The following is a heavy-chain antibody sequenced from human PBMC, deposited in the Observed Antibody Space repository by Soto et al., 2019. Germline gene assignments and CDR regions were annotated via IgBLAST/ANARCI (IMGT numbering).Heavy chain of an antibody. J-gene: IGHJ6*03. CDR2: IYSGGST. Sequence: EVQLVESGGGLVQPGGSLRLSCAASGFTVSSNYMSWVRQAPGKGLEWVSVIYSGGSTYYADSVKGRFTISRDNSKNPLYLQMNRVRAEDTAVYYCGREVRNVVVVAATHYYYYMDVWGKGTTVPVSS. CDR1: GFTVSSNY. V-gene: IGHV3-66*01. D-gene: IGHD2-15*01. CDR3: GREVRNVVVVAATHYYYYMDV.